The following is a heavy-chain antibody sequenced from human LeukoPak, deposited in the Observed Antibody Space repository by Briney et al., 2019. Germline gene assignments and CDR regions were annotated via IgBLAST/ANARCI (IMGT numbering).Heavy chain of an antibody. J-gene: IGHJ4*02. D-gene: IGHD5-12*01. CDR3: ARHRYSGYDEGALYYFDY. Sequence: GESLKISCKGSGYSFTSYWISWVRQMPGKGLEGMGRIDPSDSYTNYSPSFQGHVTISADKSISTAYLQWSSLKASDTAMYYCARHRYSGYDEGALYYFDYWGQGTLVTVSS. V-gene: IGHV5-10-1*01. CDR2: IDPSDSYT. CDR1: GYSFTSYW.